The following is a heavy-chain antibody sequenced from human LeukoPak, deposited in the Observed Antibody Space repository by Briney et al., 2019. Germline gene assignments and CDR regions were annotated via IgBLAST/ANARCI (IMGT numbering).Heavy chain of an antibody. J-gene: IGHJ4*02. V-gene: IGHV3-23*01. CDR2: ISNSGGST. D-gene: IGHD4-17*01. CDR3: AKYWASTVTPAFGY. Sequence: GGSLRLSCAASGFTFRTYAMSWVRQAPGKGLEWVSIISNSGGSTYYADSVKGRFTMSRDNAKNTLYLQMNSLRAEDTAVYYCAKYWASTVTPAFGYWGQGTLVTVSS. CDR1: GFTFRTYA.